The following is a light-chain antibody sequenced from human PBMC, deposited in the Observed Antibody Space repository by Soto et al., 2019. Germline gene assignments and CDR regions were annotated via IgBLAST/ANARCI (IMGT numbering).Light chain of an antibody. CDR2: DVS. V-gene: IGLV2-11*01. CDR3: SSYTTIKTVV. J-gene: IGLJ2*01. CDR1: SSDVGGYNY. Sequence: QSVLTQPRSVSGSPGQSVTISCTGTSSDVGGYNYVSWYQQHPGKAPKLMIYDVSKRPSGVPDRFSGFKSANTAYLTISGVQPEDEADYHCSSYTTIKTVVFGGGTKLTVL.